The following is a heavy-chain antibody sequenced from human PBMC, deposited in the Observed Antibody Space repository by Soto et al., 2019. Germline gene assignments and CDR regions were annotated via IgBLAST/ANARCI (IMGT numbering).Heavy chain of an antibody. Sequence: GESVKISCTASGYSFITYCIGWVLQMPGKGLEWLGVIYPGDSDSRYSPSFQGLVTISADKSVSTAYLQWSSLRASDTAMYYCARLVGATTSGFDYWGQGTLVTVSS. CDR1: GYSFITYC. CDR3: ARLVGATTSGFDY. J-gene: IGHJ4*02. CDR2: IYPGDSDS. V-gene: IGHV5-51*01. D-gene: IGHD1-26*01.